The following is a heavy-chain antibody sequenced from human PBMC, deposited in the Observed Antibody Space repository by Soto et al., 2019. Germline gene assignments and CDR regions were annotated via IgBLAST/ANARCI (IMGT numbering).Heavy chain of an antibody. CDR2: IGSSNSDT. V-gene: IGHV3-11*05. D-gene: IGHD3-10*01. J-gene: IGHJ5*02. Sequence: QVQLVESGGDLVKPGGSLRLSCAASGFTFSDYYMSWIRQAPGKGLEWISYIGSSNSDTKYADSVKGRFTISRDNAKNSLYLQMKSLRAEDTAVYYCARDYYGSGSYGWFDPWGQGTLVTVSS. CDR3: ARDYYGSGSYGWFDP. CDR1: GFTFSDYY.